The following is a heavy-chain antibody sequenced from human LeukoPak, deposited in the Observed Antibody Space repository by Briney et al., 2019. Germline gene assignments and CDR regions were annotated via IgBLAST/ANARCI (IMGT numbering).Heavy chain of an antibody. V-gene: IGHV3-20*04. CDR2: INWNGGST. CDR3: AREQDGSSWYDFDY. Sequence: GGSLRLSCAASGFTFDDYGMSWVRQAPGKGLEWVSGINWNGGSTGYADSVKGRFTISRDNAKNSLYLQMNSLRAEDTALYYCAREQDGSSWYDFDYWGQGTLVTVSS. CDR1: GFTFDDYG. D-gene: IGHD6-13*01. J-gene: IGHJ4*02.